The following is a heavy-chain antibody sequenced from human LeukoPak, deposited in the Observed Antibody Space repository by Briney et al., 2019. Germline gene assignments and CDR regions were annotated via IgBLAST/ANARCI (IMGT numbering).Heavy chain of an antibody. CDR2: IHNSGTT. V-gene: IGHV4-59*01. D-gene: IGHD6-6*01. CDR3: ARTLDSGSADF. Sequence: PETRSLTCTVSGGSISSDYWSWIRQPPGKGLEWIAYIHNSGTTKYNPSLKSRVTMSVDTSKNQFSLKVNSVTTADTAVYYCARTLDSGSADFGGQGTLDTVSS. J-gene: IGHJ4*02. CDR1: GGSISSDY.